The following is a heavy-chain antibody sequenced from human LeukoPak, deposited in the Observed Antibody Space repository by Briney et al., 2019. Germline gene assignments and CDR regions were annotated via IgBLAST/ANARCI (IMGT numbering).Heavy chain of an antibody. CDR3: AKDTSHVDTAMVFDY. Sequence: PGGSLRLSCAASGFTFSSYSMNWVRQAPGKGLEWVSSISSSSSYIYYADSVKGRFTISRDNAKNSLYLQMNSLRAEDTALYYCAKDTSHVDTAMVFDYWGQGTLVTVSS. CDR2: ISSSSSYI. D-gene: IGHD5-18*01. J-gene: IGHJ4*02. V-gene: IGHV3-21*04. CDR1: GFTFSSYS.